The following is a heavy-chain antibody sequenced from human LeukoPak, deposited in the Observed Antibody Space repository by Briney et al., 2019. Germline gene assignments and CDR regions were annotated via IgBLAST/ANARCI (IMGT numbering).Heavy chain of an antibody. D-gene: IGHD4-17*01. J-gene: IGHJ4*02. CDR1: GFTFSTYS. V-gene: IGHV3-7*04. CDR2: IKQDGSDK. CDR3: ARTYYGDYV. Sequence: GGSLRLSCAASGFTFSTYSMTWVRQAPGKGLEWVANIKQDGSDKYYVDSVKGRFTISRDNAKNSLYLQMNSLRAEDTAVYYCARTYYGDYVWGQGTLVTVSS.